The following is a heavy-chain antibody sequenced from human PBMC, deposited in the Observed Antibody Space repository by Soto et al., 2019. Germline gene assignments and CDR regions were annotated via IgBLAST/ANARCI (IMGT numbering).Heavy chain of an antibody. J-gene: IGHJ5*02. D-gene: IGHD3-9*01. Sequence: QVQLVESGGGVVQPGRSLRLSCAASGFTFSSYGMHWVRQAPGKGLEWVAVISYDGSNKYYADSVKGRFTISRDNSKNTLYLQMNSLRAEDTAVYYCAKGGRYFDWRGWFDPWGQETLFTVSS. CDR2: ISYDGSNK. CDR3: AKGGRYFDWRGWFDP. V-gene: IGHV3-30*18. CDR1: GFTFSSYG.